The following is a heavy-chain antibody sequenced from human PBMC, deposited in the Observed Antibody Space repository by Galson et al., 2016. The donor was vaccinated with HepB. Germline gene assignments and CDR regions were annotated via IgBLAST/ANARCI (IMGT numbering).Heavy chain of an antibody. J-gene: IGHJ4*02. CDR2: IKQDGSEE. V-gene: IGHV3-7*05. D-gene: IGHD3-10*01. Sequence: SLRLPCAASGFTLSSYWMSWVRQAPGKGLEWVANIKQDGSEEYYVESVKGRFTISRDNAKNSLYLQMNSLRAEDTAVYYCARRRGSGSHDYWGQGTLVTVSS. CDR1: GFTLSSYW. CDR3: ARRRGSGSHDY.